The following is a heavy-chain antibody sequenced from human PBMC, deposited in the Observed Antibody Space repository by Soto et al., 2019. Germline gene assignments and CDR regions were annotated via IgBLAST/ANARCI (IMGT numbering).Heavy chain of an antibody. CDR2: IVGSAGDT. J-gene: IGHJ6*02. V-gene: IGHV3-23*01. CDR3: AKGRGQYFSFGMDV. D-gene: IGHD3-10*01. Sequence: EVQLLESGGGLVQPGGSLRLSCAASGFSLSSYTMRWVRQAPGKGLEWVSSIVGSAGDTYYPGSVKGRFTISRDISKNTLYLQMNSLRAEDTAVYYCAKGRGQYFSFGMDVWGQGTTVTVSS. CDR1: GFSLSSYT.